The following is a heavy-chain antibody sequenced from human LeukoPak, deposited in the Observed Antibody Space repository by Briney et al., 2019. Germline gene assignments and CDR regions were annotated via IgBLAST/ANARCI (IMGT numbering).Heavy chain of an antibody. CDR2: INPNSGGT. CDR3: ARSRTAVVTREFRGPFDY. CDR1: GYTFTGYY. D-gene: IGHD4-23*01. J-gene: IGHJ4*02. V-gene: IGHV1-2*02. Sequence: ASVKVSCKASGYTFTGYYMHWVRQAPGQGLEWMGWINPNSGGTNYAQKFQGRVIMTRDTSISTAYMELSRLRSDDTAVYYCARSRTAVVTREFRGPFDYWGQGTLVTVSS.